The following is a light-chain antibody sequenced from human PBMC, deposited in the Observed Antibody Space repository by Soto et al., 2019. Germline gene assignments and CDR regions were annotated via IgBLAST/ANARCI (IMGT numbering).Light chain of an antibody. Sequence: DIQMTQPPSSLSASVGDRVTITCRASQDISNYLNWYQQRPGKAPKLLIYDASNVERGVPSRFSGTRSGTHFTFAITSLQPEDVATYYCQQSDSLPITFGQGTRLEI. CDR1: QDISNY. CDR3: QQSDSLPIT. CDR2: DAS. V-gene: IGKV1-33*01. J-gene: IGKJ5*01.